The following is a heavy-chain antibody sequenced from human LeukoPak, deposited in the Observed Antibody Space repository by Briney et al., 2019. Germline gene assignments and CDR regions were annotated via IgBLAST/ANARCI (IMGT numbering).Heavy chain of an antibody. Sequence: PGGSLRLSCAASGFTFSSFAMSWVRQAPGQGLEWVSAMSGSGGMTYSADSVKGRFTISRDNSKDTLYMQMNSLSVEDTAIYFCAKGPFFYYDASGYNYFESWGQGTLVTVSS. J-gene: IGHJ4*02. CDR2: MSGSGGMT. CDR1: GFTFSSFA. D-gene: IGHD3-22*01. CDR3: AKGPFFYYDASGYNYFES. V-gene: IGHV3-23*01.